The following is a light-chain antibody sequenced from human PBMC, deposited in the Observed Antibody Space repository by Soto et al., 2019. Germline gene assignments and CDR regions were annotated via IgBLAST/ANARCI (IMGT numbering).Light chain of an antibody. CDR3: QQFNSYPIT. Sequence: ALQVTQSPSSLSASVGDRVTITCRASQDIRGALAWYQQKPGKAPKLLIYDVSTLESGVPSRFRGSGSGTEFTLAISSLQPEDFGTYYCQQFNSYPITFGHGTRLEIK. CDR2: DVS. CDR1: QDIRGA. J-gene: IGKJ5*01. V-gene: IGKV1-13*02.